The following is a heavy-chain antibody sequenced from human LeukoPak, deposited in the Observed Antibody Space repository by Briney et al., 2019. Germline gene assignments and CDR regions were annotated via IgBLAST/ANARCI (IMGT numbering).Heavy chain of an antibody. V-gene: IGHV5-51*01. CDR3: ARSADYYYYGMDV. CDR2: IYHGDSDT. Sequence: GESLKISCKGSGYSFTSYWIGWVRQMPGKGLEWMGIIYHGDSDTRYSPSFQGQVTISADKSISTAYLQWSSLKASDTAMYYCARSADYYYYGMDVWGQGTTVTVSS. J-gene: IGHJ6*02. CDR1: GYSFTSYW.